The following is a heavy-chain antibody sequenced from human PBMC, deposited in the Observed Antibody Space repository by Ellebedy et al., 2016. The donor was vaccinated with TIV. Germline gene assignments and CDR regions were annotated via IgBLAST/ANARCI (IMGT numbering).Heavy chain of an antibody. Sequence: PGGSLRLSCVASGFTFSHYWMTWVRLAPGRGLDWVANLNEDGSKKYYVDSIKGRFTISRDNAKNLFYLQMDSLGAEDTAVYYLARDNLGDHLYDYWGQGTLVTVSS. V-gene: IGHV3-7*03. CDR3: ARDNLGDHLYDY. D-gene: IGHD4-17*01. CDR1: GFTFSHYW. CDR2: LNEDGSKK. J-gene: IGHJ4*02.